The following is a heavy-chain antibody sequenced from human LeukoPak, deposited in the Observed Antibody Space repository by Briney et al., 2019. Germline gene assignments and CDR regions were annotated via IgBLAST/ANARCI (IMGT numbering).Heavy chain of an antibody. V-gene: IGHV3-53*01. CDR3: GRVAPQGSSTYYAFDI. D-gene: IGHD2-21*01. J-gene: IGHJ3*02. Sequence: GGSLRLSCAASGFTVSSNYMNWVRQAPGRELEWVSIVYSGGSTYYADSVKGRFTISRDNADNTLYLQMKSLRAEDTAVYYCGRVAPQGSSTYYAFDIWGQGAVVTVSS. CDR2: VYSGGST. CDR1: GFTVSSNY.